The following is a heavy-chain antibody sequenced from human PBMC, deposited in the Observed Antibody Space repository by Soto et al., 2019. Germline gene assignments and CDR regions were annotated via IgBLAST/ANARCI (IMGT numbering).Heavy chain of an antibody. J-gene: IGHJ4*02. Sequence: EVQLVESGGGLVQPGGSLRLSCAASGFTFSSYSMNWVRQAPGKGLEWVSYISSSSSTIYYADSVKGRFTISRDNAKNSLYLQMNSLRDEDTAVYYCARDWGDYYDSSGYFYWSQGTLVTVSS. D-gene: IGHD3-22*01. CDR3: ARDWGDYYDSSGYFY. CDR1: GFTFSSYS. CDR2: ISSSSSTI. V-gene: IGHV3-48*02.